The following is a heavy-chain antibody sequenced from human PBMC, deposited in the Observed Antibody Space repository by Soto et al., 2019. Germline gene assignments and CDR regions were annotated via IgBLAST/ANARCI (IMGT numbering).Heavy chain of an antibody. D-gene: IGHD2-2*01. CDR1: GGSISSSSYY. Sequence: QLQLQESGPGLVKPSETLSLTCTVSGGSISSSSYYWGWIRQPPGKGLEWIGSIYYSGSTYYNPSLKSRVTISVATSKNQFSLKLSSVTAADTAVYYCARQTTGYCSSTSCTNLGFDPWGQGTLVTVSS. J-gene: IGHJ5*02. CDR2: IYYSGST. V-gene: IGHV4-39*01. CDR3: ARQTTGYCSSTSCTNLGFDP.